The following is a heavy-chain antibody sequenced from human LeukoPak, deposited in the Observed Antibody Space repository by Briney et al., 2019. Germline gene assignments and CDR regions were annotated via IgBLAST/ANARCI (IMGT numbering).Heavy chain of an antibody. J-gene: IGHJ3*02. Sequence: SETLSLTCTVSGGSISRSSYYWGWIRQPPGMGLEWIGSIYYSGSTYYNPSLKSRVTISVDTCKNQFSLKLSSVTAADTAVYYCARTVGSSGSNDAFDIWGQGTMVTVSS. CDR3: ARTVGSSGSNDAFDI. V-gene: IGHV4-39*07. CDR1: GGSISRSSYY. D-gene: IGHD3-22*01. CDR2: IYYSGST.